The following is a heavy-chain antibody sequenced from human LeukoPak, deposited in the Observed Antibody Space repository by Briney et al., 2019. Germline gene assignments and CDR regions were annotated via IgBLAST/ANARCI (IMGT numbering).Heavy chain of an antibody. Sequence: PSETLSLTCAVYGGSFSGYYWSWIRQPPGKGLEWIGEINHSGSTNYNPSLKSQVTISVDTSKNQFSLKLSSVTAADTAVYYCARAAGYSSSWYSGGYWYFDLWGRGTLVTVSS. CDR1: GGSFSGYY. V-gene: IGHV4-34*01. J-gene: IGHJ2*01. D-gene: IGHD6-13*01. CDR3: ARAAGYSSSWYSGGYWYFDL. CDR2: INHSGST.